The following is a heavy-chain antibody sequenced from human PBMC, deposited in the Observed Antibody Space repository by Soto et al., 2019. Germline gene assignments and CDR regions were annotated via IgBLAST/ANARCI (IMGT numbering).Heavy chain of an antibody. CDR1: GYTFTSYG. V-gene: IGHV1-18*01. J-gene: IGHJ5*02. D-gene: IGHD3-10*01. CDR2: IFVYNGNT. CDR3: ARFPYGSATWFDP. Sequence: ASGKVSCKASGYTFTSYGISWVRQAPGQGLEWMGWIFVYNGNTNYAQNLQGRVTMTTDTSTSTAFMELTSLRSDDTAVYYCARFPYGSATWFDPWGQGTLVTVS.